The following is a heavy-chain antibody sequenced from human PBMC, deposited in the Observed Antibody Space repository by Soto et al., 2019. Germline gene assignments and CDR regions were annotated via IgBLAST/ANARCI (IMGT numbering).Heavy chain of an antibody. D-gene: IGHD6-19*01. J-gene: IGHJ4*02. CDR3: VKDRAYSSGWYYFDY. CDR1: GFTFSSYA. Sequence: PGGSLRLSCSASGFTFSSYAMHWVCQAPGKGLEYVSAISSNGGSTYYADSVKGRFTISRDNSKNTLYLQMSSLRAEDTAVYYCVKDRAYSSGWYYFDYWGQGTLVTVYS. V-gene: IGHV3-64D*06. CDR2: ISSNGGST.